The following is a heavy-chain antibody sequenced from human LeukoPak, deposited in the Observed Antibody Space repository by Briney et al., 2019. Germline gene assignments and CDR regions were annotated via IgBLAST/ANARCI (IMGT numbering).Heavy chain of an antibody. CDR3: ATIKYDYEPFDI. CDR1: GGSISSSNW. J-gene: IGHJ3*02. Sequence: NPSGTLSLTCAVSGGSISSSNWWSWVRQPPGKGLEWIGEIYHSGSTNYNPSLKSRVTISVDKSKNQFSLKLSSVTAADTAVYYGATIKYDYEPFDIWGQGTMVTVSS. CDR2: IYHSGST. D-gene: IGHD4-17*01. V-gene: IGHV4-4*02.